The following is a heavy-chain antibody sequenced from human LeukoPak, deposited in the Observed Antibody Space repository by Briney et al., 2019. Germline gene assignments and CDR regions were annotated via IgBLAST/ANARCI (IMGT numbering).Heavy chain of an antibody. J-gene: IGHJ5*02. CDR2: MNPNSGNT. Sequence: ASVKVSCKASGYTFTSYDINWVRQATGQGLEWMGWMNPNSGNTDYAQTFQGRVTMTRNTSISTAYMGLSSLKSEVTAVYYCARGRMNRNWFDPWGQGTLVTVSS. CDR1: GYTFTSYD. D-gene: IGHD3-16*02. V-gene: IGHV1-8*01. CDR3: ARGRMNRNWFDP.